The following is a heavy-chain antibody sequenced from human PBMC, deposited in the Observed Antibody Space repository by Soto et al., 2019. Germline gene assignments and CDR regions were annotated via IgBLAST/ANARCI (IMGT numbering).Heavy chain of an antibody. V-gene: IGHV4-34*01. CDR3: ARVGGYDDFDY. Sequence: SETLSLTCAVYGGSFSGYYWSWIRQPPGKGLEWIGEINHSGSTNYNPSLKSRVTISVDTSKNQFSLKLSSVTAADTAVYYCARVGGYDDFDYWGQGTLVTVSS. D-gene: IGHD5-12*01. J-gene: IGHJ4*02. CDR1: GGSFSGYY. CDR2: INHSGST.